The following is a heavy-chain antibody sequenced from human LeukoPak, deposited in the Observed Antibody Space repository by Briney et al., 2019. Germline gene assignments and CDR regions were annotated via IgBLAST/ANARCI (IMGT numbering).Heavy chain of an antibody. CDR1: GASVSSSSYY. J-gene: IGHJ4*02. V-gene: IGHV4-39*01. CDR3: ATLRSGSHPYY. CDR2: VFYSGST. Sequence: SETLSLTCTVSGASVSSSSYYWEWIRQPPGKGLEWVGSVFYSGSTNYNPSLKSRLTMSIDTSKNQFSLRLSSVTATDTAVYYCATLRSGSHPYYWGQGTLVTVSS. D-gene: IGHD1-26*01.